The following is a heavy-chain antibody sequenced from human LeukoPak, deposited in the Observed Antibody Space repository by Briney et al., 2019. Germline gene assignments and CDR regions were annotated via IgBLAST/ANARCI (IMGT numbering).Heavy chain of an antibody. D-gene: IGHD3-16*02. J-gene: IGHJ3*02. Sequence: SVTVSFTASGGSFNTYVITWVRQAPGQGLEWMGRIIPILDVANFAQKFQGRVTITADKSTNTAHMELSSLRSEDTAVYYCTREGVYSPDPSSYHRYAFDIWGQGTVVTVSS. CDR1: GGSFNTYV. CDR3: TREGVYSPDPSSYHRYAFDI. CDR2: IIPILDVA. V-gene: IGHV1-69*04.